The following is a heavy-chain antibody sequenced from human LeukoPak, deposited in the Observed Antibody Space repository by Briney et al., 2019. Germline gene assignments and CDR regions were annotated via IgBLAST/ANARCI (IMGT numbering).Heavy chain of an antibody. D-gene: IGHD3-10*01. J-gene: IGHJ6*04. CDR1: GYTFTSYG. Sequence: ASVKVSCKASGYTFTSYGISWVRHAPGQGLELMGCISAYNGNTNYAQKLQGRVTMTTDTSTSTAYMELRSLRSDDTAVYYCARDFLTMVRGGIDYYYYGMDVWGKGTTVTVSS. CDR3: ARDFLTMVRGGIDYYYYGMDV. V-gene: IGHV1-18*04. CDR2: ISAYNGNT.